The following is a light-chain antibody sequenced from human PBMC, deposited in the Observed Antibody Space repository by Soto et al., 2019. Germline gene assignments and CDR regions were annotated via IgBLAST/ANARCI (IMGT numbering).Light chain of an antibody. V-gene: IGLV2-14*01. Sequence: QSALTQPASVSGSPGQSITISCTGTSSDIGAYNSVSWYQHHPGKAPELIVFQVSFRPSAVSDRFSGSKSDKTASLIISGLQTEEEADYYCPSYTASSTFVFGSGTKLTVL. CDR3: PSYTASSTFV. CDR1: SSDIGAYNS. CDR2: QVS. J-gene: IGLJ1*01.